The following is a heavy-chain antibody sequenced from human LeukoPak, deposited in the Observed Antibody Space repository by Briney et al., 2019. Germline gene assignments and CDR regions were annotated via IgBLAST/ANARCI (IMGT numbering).Heavy chain of an antibody. Sequence: PGGSLRLSCAASGFTVSSNYMSWVRQAPGKGLEWVSVIYSGGSTYYADSVKGRFTISRDNSKNTLYLQMNSLRAEDTAVYYCARFYYDTQTPFDYWGQGTLVTVSS. J-gene: IGHJ4*02. D-gene: IGHD3-9*01. V-gene: IGHV3-53*01. CDR3: ARFYYDTQTPFDY. CDR1: GFTVSSNY. CDR2: IYSGGST.